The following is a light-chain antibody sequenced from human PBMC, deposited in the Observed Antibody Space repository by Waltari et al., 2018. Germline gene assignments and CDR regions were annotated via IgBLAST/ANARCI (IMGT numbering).Light chain of an antibody. CDR2: GAS. CDR3: RHYLRLPAT. Sequence: EIVLTQSPGTLSLSPGERATPSCRASQSVTRTLAWYPQKPGQAPRLLIYGASNRATGIPDRFSGSGSGTDFSLTISRLEPEDFAVYYCRHYLRLPATFGQGTKVEIK. V-gene: IGKV3-20*01. CDR1: QSVTRT. J-gene: IGKJ1*01.